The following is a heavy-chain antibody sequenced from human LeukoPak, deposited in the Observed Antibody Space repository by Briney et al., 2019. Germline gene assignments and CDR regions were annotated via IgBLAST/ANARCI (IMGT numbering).Heavy chain of an antibody. CDR3: ARHEGRWLASFDY. V-gene: IGHV4-39*01. D-gene: IGHD6-19*01. J-gene: IGHJ4*02. Sequence: SETLSLTCTVSGGSISSSSYYWGWLRRPSGKGLEWIGSIYYSGSTYYNPSLKSRVTISVDTSKNQFSLKLSSVTAADTAVYYCARHEGRWLASFDYWGQGTLVTVSS. CDR1: GGSISSSSYY. CDR2: IYYSGST.